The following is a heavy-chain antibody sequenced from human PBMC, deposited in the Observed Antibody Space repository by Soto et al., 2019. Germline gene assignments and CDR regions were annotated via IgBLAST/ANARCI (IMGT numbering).Heavy chain of an antibody. V-gene: IGHV1-18*04. CDR2: ISAYNGNT. D-gene: IGHD6-13*01. J-gene: IGHJ5*02. Sequence: QVQLVQSGAEVKKPGASVKVSCKASGYTFTSYGISWVRQAPGQGLEWMGWISAYNGNTNYAQKLQGRVTMTTDTPTSTADMELRSLRSDDTAVYYCARDRVGSSWSNWFDPWGQGTLVTVSS. CDR1: GYTFTSYG. CDR3: ARDRVGSSWSNWFDP.